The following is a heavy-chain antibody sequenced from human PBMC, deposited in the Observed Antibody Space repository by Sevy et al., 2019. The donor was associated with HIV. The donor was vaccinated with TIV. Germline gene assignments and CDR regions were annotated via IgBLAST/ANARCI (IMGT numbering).Heavy chain of an antibody. V-gene: IGHV3-33*01. CDR2: IGYDGTNK. J-gene: IGHJ4*02. D-gene: IGHD6-19*01. CDR1: GFSISGYG. CDR3: AREDIRVAGIGYYFHS. Sequence: GGSLRLSCAASGFSISGYGMHWVRQAPGKGLEWVAVIGYDGTNKEYADSVKGRFTISRDNSKNTLYLQMNSLRAEDTAVYYCAREDIRVAGIGYYFHSWGQGTLVTVSS.